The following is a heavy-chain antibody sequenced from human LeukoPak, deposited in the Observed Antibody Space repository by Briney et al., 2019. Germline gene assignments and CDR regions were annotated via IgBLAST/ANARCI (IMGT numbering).Heavy chain of an antibody. Sequence: PSETLSLTCAVYGGSFSGYYWSWIRQPPGKGLEWIGEINHSGSTNYNPSLKSRVTISVDTSKNQFSLKLSSVTAADTAVYCCARGLTVTTENYFDYWGQGTLVTVSS. J-gene: IGHJ4*02. CDR2: INHSGST. CDR1: GGSFSGYY. V-gene: IGHV4-34*01. CDR3: ARGLTVTTENYFDY. D-gene: IGHD4-11*01.